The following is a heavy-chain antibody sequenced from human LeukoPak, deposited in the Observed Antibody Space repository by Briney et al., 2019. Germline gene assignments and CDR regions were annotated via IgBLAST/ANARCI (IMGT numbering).Heavy chain of an antibody. CDR3: TTDPGDPRRADAFDI. V-gene: IGHV3-23*01. CDR1: GFTFSSYA. D-gene: IGHD7-27*01. Sequence: GGSLRLSCAASGFTFSSYAMSWVRQAPGKGLEWVSAISGSGGSTYYADSVKGRFTISRDNSKNTLYLQMNSLKTEDTAVYYCTTDPGDPRRADAFDIWGQGTMVTVSS. J-gene: IGHJ3*02. CDR2: ISGSGGST.